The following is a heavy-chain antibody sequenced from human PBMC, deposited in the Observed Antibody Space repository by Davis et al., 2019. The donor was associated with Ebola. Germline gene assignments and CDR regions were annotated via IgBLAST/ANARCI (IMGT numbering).Heavy chain of an antibody. CDR3: ARGRTVAGTRGLSWFDP. V-gene: IGHV1-8*01. J-gene: IGHJ5*02. D-gene: IGHD6-19*01. Sequence: AASVKVSCKASGYSFTDDGISWVRQAPGQGLEWMGWMNPNSGNTGYAQKFQGRITMTRNISISTAYMELNSLRSEDTAVYYCARGRTVAGTRGLSWFDPWGQGTLVTVSS. CDR2: MNPNSGNT. CDR1: GYSFTDDG.